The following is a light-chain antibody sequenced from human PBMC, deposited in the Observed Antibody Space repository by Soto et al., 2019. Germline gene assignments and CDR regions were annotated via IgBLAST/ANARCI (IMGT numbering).Light chain of an antibody. V-gene: IGKV3-11*01. CDR3: QQRSSWWT. CDR2: DAS. J-gene: IGKJ1*01. Sequence: ETVLTQSPATLYLSPGDIATLSCRASQSITTYLAWYQQKTGQAPKLLFYDASDRATGIPARFSASGSGTDFTLTISSLEPEDSAVYYCQQRSSWWTFGQGTKVEIK. CDR1: QSITTY.